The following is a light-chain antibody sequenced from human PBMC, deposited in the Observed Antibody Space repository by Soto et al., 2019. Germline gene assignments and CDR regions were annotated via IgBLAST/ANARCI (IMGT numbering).Light chain of an antibody. CDR2: DAV. V-gene: IGKV3D-7*01. CDR3: LQDYNYPRT. J-gene: IGKJ3*01. CDR1: QSLSSRN. Sequence: EIVMTQSPATLSVSPGERATLSCRASQSLSSRNLAWYQQKPGKAPKLLIYDAVTLQNGVPSRFSGGGSGSAFTLTISSLQPEDFATYYCLQDYNYPRTFGPGTKVDIK.